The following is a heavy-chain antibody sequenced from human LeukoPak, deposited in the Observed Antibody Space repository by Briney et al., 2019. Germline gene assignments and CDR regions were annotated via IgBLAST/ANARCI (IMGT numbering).Heavy chain of an antibody. J-gene: IGHJ5*02. D-gene: IGHD3/OR15-3a*01. Sequence: SETLSLTCTVSGGSITSRSFYWGWIRQPPGKGLEWSGSIYFSANTYYNPTLKMRVTIAVDTSKNLFSRKLAPVTAADTAVYSCPRLKEDDFWTGYYTWFAPWGQGALVTVSS. CDR2: IYFSANT. CDR1: GGSITSRSFY. CDR3: PRLKEDDFWTGYYTWFAP. V-gene: IGHV4-39*01.